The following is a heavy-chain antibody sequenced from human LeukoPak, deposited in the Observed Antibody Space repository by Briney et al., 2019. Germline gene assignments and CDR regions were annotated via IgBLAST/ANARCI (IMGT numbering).Heavy chain of an antibody. CDR2: ISGSGGST. J-gene: IGHJ4*02. D-gene: IGHD2-15*01. CDR3: AKENAAYPIYYFYS. Sequence: GGSLRLSCAASGFTFSSYAMSWGRQAPGKELEGGSGISGSGGSTYYAASVKGRFTISRDNSKNTLYLPMNSLRADDAAVYYCAKENAAYPIYYFYSWGQGTLVTVSS. CDR1: GFTFSSYA. V-gene: IGHV3-23*01.